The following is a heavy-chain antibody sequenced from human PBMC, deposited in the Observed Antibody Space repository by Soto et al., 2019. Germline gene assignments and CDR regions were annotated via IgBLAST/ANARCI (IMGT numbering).Heavy chain of an antibody. V-gene: IGHV1-8*01. CDR3: AREVVETSSLWLDP. Sequence: ASVKVSGKAPGYTFTNNDINWVRQAPGQGLEWIGWMNTNTNTTDSAEVFEGRVPLTWDTSISTAYMQLNSLKIDDTAVYYCAREVVETSSLWLDPWGQGTLVTVAS. J-gene: IGHJ5*02. CDR1: GYTFTNND. CDR2: MNTNTNTT. D-gene: IGHD6-6*01.